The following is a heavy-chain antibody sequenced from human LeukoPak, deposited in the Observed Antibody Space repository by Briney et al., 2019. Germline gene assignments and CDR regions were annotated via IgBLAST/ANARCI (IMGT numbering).Heavy chain of an antibody. J-gene: IGHJ4*02. D-gene: IGHD4-11*01. V-gene: IGHV4-30-4*08. Sequence: SETLSLTCTVSGGSISSGDYYWSWIRQPPGKGLEWIGYIYYSGSTYYSPSLKSRVTISVDTSKNQFSLKLSSVTAADTAVYYCARSPPTVSFDYWGQGTLVTVSS. CDR3: ARSPPTVSFDY. CDR1: GGSISSGDYY. CDR2: IYYSGST.